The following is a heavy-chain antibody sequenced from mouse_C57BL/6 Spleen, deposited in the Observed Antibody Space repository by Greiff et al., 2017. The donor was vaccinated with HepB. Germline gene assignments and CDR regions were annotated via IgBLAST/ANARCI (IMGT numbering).Heavy chain of an antibody. V-gene: IGHV1-52*01. Sequence: VQLQQPGAELVRPGSSVKLSCKASGYTFTSYWMHWVKRRPIQGLEWIGNIDPSDSETHYNQKFKDKATLTVDKSSSTAYMQLSSLTSEDSAVYYCARSGGWLLLDYWGQGTTLTVSS. CDR3: ARSGGWLLLDY. D-gene: IGHD2-3*01. J-gene: IGHJ2*01. CDR1: GYTFTSYW. CDR2: IDPSDSET.